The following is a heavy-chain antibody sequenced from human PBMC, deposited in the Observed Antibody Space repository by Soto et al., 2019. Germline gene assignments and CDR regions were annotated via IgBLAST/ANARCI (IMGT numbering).Heavy chain of an antibody. D-gene: IGHD3-3*01. CDR2: IRSKGNKYAT. CDR1: GFTFSGSA. J-gene: IGHJ6*03. V-gene: IGHV3-73*01. CDR3: SRQASDFWSCKPQYYMDV. Sequence: EVQLVESGGGLVQPGGSLKLSCAASGFTFSGSAMHWVRQASGKGLEWVGRIRSKGNKYATAYGASLKGRFTISRDDSKNTAYLQMNSLNTEDTAVYYCSRQASDFWSCKPQYYMDVWGKGTTVTVSS.